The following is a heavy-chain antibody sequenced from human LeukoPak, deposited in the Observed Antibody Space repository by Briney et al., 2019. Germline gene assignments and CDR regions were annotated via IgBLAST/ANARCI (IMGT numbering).Heavy chain of an antibody. Sequence: SGTLSLTCAVSGGSISSSNWWSWVRQPPGKGLEWIGEIYHSGSTNYNPSLKSRVTISVDKSKNQFSLKLSSVTAADTAVYYCARSGGRQWLPNGNWLDPWGQGTLVTVSS. CDR1: GGSISSSNW. D-gene: IGHD6-19*01. CDR2: IYHSGST. J-gene: IGHJ5*02. CDR3: ARSGGRQWLPNGNWLDP. V-gene: IGHV4-4*02.